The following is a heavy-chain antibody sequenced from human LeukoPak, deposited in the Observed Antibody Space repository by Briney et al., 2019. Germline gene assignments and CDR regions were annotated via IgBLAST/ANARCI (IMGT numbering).Heavy chain of an antibody. V-gene: IGHV3-53*01. J-gene: IGHJ4*02. Sequence: GGSLRLSCAASGFTFRNYAVHWVRQAPGKGLEWVSAIYSGGTTYYADSVKGRFTISRDNSKNTVYLQMNSLRVDDTAVYYCAKAVGPSTTFDYWGQGTLVTVSS. CDR1: GFTFRNYA. CDR2: IYSGGTT. D-gene: IGHD1-26*01. CDR3: AKAVGPSTTFDY.